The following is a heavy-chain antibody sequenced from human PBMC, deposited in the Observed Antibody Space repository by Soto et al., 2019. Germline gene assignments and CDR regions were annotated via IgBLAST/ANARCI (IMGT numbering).Heavy chain of an antibody. CDR1: GGSISSYY. CDR3: ARANYGGRYYDFWSGYYSRGFDL. CDR2: IYYSGST. V-gene: IGHV4-59*01. D-gene: IGHD3-3*01. Sequence: QVQLQESGPGLVKPSETLSLTCTVSGGSISSYYWSWIRQPPGKGLEWIGYIYYSGSTNYNPPLKSRVTISVDTSKNQFSLKLSSVTAADTAVYYCARANYGGRYYDFWSGYYSRGFDLWGRGTLVTVSS. J-gene: IGHJ2*01.